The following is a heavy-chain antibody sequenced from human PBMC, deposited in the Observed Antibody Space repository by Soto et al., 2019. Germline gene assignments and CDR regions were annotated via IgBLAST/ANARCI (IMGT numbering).Heavy chain of an antibody. CDR1: GYNFISYD. Sequence: ASVKVSCKASGYNFISYDFNWVRQAAGQGPEWMGWMSSNSGHTGYAQKFQGRVTMTRDISRSTAYMELSSLRSEDTAVYYCARDRPFLTGYYYAYWGQGTLVTVSS. J-gene: IGHJ4*02. CDR3: ARDRPFLTGYYYAY. CDR2: MSSNSGHT. D-gene: IGHD3-9*01. V-gene: IGHV1-8*01.